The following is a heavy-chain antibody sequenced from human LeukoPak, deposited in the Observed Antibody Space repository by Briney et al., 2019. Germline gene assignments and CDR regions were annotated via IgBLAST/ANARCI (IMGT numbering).Heavy chain of an antibody. J-gene: IGHJ3*02. V-gene: IGHV3-7*01. Sequence: PGGSLRLSCTVSGYIFSSYCMSWLRQAPGKGLEWVANIKQDGSEKYYVDSVKGRFTISRDNAKNSLYLQMNSLRAEDISVCDCASVVIAVIADVFDIWGQGTMVTVSS. D-gene: IGHD6-19*01. CDR3: ASVVIAVIADVFDI. CDR1: GYIFSSYC. CDR2: IKQDGSEK.